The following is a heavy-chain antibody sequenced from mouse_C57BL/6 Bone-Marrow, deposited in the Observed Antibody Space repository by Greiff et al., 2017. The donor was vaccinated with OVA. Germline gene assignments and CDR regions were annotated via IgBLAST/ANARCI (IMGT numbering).Heavy chain of an antibody. CDR1: GFTFSDYY. CDR3: ARGGNYGKSWYFDV. CDR2: INYDGSST. D-gene: IGHD2-1*01. V-gene: IGHV5-16*01. Sequence: DVKLVESEGGLVQPGSSMKLSCTASGFTFSDYYMAWVRQVPEKGLEWVANINYDGSSTYYLDSLKSRFIISRDNAKNILYLQMSSLKSEDTATYYCARGGNYGKSWYFDVWGTGTTVTVSS. J-gene: IGHJ1*03.